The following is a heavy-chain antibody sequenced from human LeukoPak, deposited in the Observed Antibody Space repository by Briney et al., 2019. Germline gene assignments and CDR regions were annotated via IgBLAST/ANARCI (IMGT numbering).Heavy chain of an antibody. V-gene: IGHV1-46*01. Sequence: ASVKVSCKASGYTFTSYYMHRVRQAPGQGLEWMGIINPSGGSTSYAQRFQGRVTMTRDTSTSTVYMELSSLRSEDTAVYYCARPLSGYSSGWDFDYWGQGTLVTVSS. CDR2: INPSGGST. D-gene: IGHD6-19*01. CDR3: ARPLSGYSSGWDFDY. J-gene: IGHJ4*02. CDR1: GYTFTSYY.